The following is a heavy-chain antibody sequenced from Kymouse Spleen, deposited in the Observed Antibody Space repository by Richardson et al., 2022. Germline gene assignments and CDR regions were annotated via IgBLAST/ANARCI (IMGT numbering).Heavy chain of an antibody. CDR2: IKSKTDGGTT. J-gene: IGHJ4*02. V-gene: IGHV3-15*01. D-gene: IGHD1-7*01. CDR1: GFTFSNAW. Sequence: EVQLVESGGGLVKPGGSLRLSCAASGFTFSNAWMSWVRQAPGKGLEWVGRIKSKTDGGTTDYAAPVKGRFTISRDDSKNTLYLQMNSLKTEDTAVYYCTTEYNWNYVFDYWGQGTLVTVSS. CDR3: TTEYNWNYVFDY.